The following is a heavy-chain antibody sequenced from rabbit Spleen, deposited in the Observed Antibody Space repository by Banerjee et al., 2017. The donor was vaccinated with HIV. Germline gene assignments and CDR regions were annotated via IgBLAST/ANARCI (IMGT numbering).Heavy chain of an antibody. V-gene: IGHV1S40*01. CDR1: GFSFSNDYY. J-gene: IGHJ4*01. D-gene: IGHD2-1*01. Sequence: QSLEESGGDLVQPGASLTLTCTASGFSFSNDYYMCWVRQAPGKGLEWIACIYPGSFDSTVYATWAKGRFTISRISSTTVTLQVTSLTAADTATDFCARGSAAMTMVITGYYFNLWGPGTLVTVS. CDR3: ARGSAAMTMVITGYYFNL. CDR2: IYPGSFDST.